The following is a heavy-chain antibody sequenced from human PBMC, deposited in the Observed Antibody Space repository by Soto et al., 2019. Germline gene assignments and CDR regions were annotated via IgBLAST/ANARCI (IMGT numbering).Heavy chain of an antibody. Sequence: QVQLVQSGAEVKKPGSSVKVSCKASGGTFSSYAISWVRQAPGQGLEWMGGIIPIFGTANYAQKFQGRVTITADESTSTAYMELSSLSSEDTAVYYCARNPLGVVVITVGWFDPWGQGTLVTVSS. V-gene: IGHV1-69*01. CDR3: ARNPLGVVVITVGWFDP. CDR2: IIPIFGTA. CDR1: GGTFSSYA. J-gene: IGHJ5*02. D-gene: IGHD3-22*01.